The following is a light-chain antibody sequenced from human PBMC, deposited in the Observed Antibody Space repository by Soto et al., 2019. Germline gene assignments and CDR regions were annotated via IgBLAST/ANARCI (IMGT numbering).Light chain of an antibody. CDR1: GGDIGAYNY. CDR3: SSYTTSSTVV. CDR2: EVI. Sequence: QSALTQPASVSGSPGQSITISCAGTGGDIGAYNYVSWYQQHPGKAPKLKIYEVIRRPSGISNRFSGSKSGNTASLTISTLKAEDEADYYCSSYTTSSTVVFGGGTKLTV. J-gene: IGLJ3*02. V-gene: IGLV2-14*01.